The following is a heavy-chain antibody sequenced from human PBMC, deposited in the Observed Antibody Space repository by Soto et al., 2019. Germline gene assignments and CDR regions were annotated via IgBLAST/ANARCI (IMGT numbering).Heavy chain of an antibody. Sequence: ASVKVSCKASGYTFTGYYIDWVRQAPGHGLEWMGWINHNSGGTNYAQKFQGRVTMTRDTSISTAYMELSRLRSDDTAVYYCASSARGYCSGGSCYSGQYNWFDPWGQGTLVTVSS. CDR2: INHNSGGT. V-gene: IGHV1-2*02. D-gene: IGHD2-15*01. J-gene: IGHJ5*02. CDR3: ASSARGYCSGGSCYSGQYNWFDP. CDR1: GYTFTGYY.